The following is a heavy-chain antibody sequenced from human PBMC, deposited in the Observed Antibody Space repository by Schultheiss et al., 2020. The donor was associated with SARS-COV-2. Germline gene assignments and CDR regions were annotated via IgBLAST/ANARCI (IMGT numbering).Heavy chain of an antibody. J-gene: IGHJ4*02. Sequence: SQTLSLTCTVSGGSISSFYWSWIRQTPGKGLEWIGYIYYSVNTWYNPSLKSRVTISGDTSKNQFSLKLNSVTAADTAVYYCARRRQDTNAYSYFDSWGQGTLVTVSS. V-gene: IGHV4-59*08. CDR2: IYYSVNT. CDR1: GGSISSFY. D-gene: IGHD4-11*01. CDR3: ARRRQDTNAYSYFDS.